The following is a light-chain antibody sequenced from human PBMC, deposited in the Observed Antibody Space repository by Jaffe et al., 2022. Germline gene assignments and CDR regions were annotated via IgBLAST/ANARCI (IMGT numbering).Light chain of an antibody. Sequence: DIQLTQSPSFLSASVGDRVTITCRASQDIDSKLGWYQQKPGKAPKVLIYAASTLHSGVPSRFGGSGSGTEFTLTISSLQPEDFATYYCQQLNDYPRAFGQGTKVEIK. V-gene: IGKV1-9*01. CDR1: QDIDSK. CDR3: QQLNDYPRA. J-gene: IGKJ1*01. CDR2: AAS.